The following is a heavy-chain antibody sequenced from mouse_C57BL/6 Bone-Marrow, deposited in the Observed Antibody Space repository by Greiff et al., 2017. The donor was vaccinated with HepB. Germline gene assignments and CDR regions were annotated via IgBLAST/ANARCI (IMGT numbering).Heavy chain of an antibody. V-gene: IGHV1-4*01. J-gene: IGHJ2*01. CDR3: ARTPSITTFSRFDY. CDR2: INPSSGYT. D-gene: IGHD1-1*01. Sequence: VQLQESGAELARPGASVKMSCKASGYTFTSYTMHWVKQRPGQGLEWIGYINPSSGYTKYNQKFKDKATLTADKSSSTAYMQLSSLTSEDSAVYYCARTPSITTFSRFDYWGQGTTLTVSS. CDR1: GYTFTSYT.